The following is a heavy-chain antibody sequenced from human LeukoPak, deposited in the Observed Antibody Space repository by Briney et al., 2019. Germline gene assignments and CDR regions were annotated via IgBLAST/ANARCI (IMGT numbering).Heavy chain of an antibody. CDR2: IFHSGIT. V-gene: IGHV4-59*01. CDR3: ARAETLAAIYFDF. J-gene: IGHJ4*02. Sequence: PSETLSVTCSVSGGSISPYYWSWFRQPPGKGLEWIGYIFHSGITTYNPSLKSRVTISLDSSKNQFFLRLTSVTAADTAMYYCARAETLAAIYFDFWGQGSLVTVSS. CDR1: GGSISPYY. D-gene: IGHD6-25*01.